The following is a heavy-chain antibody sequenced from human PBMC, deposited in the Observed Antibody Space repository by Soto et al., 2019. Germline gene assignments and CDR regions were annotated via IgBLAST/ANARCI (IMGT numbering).Heavy chain of an antibody. CDR2: IKQDGSEK. Sequence: EVQLVESGGGLVQPGGSLRLSCAASGFTFSSYWMSWVRQAPGKGLEWVANIKQDGSEKYYVDSVKGRFTISRDNAKNSLYLQMNSLRAEDTAVYYWARDDPYGDYATRRGAFGIWGQGTMVTVSS. J-gene: IGHJ3*02. CDR3: ARDDPYGDYATRRGAFGI. D-gene: IGHD4-17*01. V-gene: IGHV3-7*01. CDR1: GFTFSSYW.